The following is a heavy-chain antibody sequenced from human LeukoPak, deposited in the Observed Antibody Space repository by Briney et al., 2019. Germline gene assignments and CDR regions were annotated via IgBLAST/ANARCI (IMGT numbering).Heavy chain of an antibody. CDR1: GGSISSNNW. V-gene: IGHV4-4*02. CDR3: ARALPLTNWFDP. CDR2: IYHSGST. J-gene: IGHJ5*02. Sequence: SETLSLTCVVSGGSISSNNWWTWVRLPPGKGLEWIGEIYHSGSTNYNPSLKSRVTISVDKSKNQFSLKLSSVTAADTAVYYCARALPLTNWFDPWGQGTLVTVSS. D-gene: IGHD4/OR15-4a*01.